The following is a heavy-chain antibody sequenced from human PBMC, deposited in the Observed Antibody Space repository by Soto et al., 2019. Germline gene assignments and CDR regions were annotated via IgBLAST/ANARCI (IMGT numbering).Heavy chain of an antibody. CDR2: TSYDGSNN. Sequence: QVQLVESGGGVVQPGTSLRLSCVGSGFTFRSYVIHWVRQAPGKGLEWVALTSYDGSNNFYGDSVKGRFTISRHNSRNTVGMQMDSLRLEDTALYYCARWGTTGGLDVWGQGTLVSVSS. CDR1: GFTFRSYV. V-gene: IGHV3-30*03. D-gene: IGHD3-16*01. CDR3: ARWGTTGGLDV. J-gene: IGHJ4*02.